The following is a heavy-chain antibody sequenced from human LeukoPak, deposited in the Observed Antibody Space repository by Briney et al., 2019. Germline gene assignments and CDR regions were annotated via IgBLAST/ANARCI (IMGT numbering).Heavy chain of an antibody. Sequence: SETLSLTCTVSGGSISRYYWSWIRQPPGKGLEWIGYIYYSGKTKYNPSLKSRVTISVDTPKNEFSLKLSSVTAADTALYYCARHRYTYGPGFSYWGQGTLVTVSS. D-gene: IGHD5-18*01. CDR2: IYYSGKT. CDR1: GGSISRYY. CDR3: ARHRYTYGPGFSY. J-gene: IGHJ4*02. V-gene: IGHV4-59*08.